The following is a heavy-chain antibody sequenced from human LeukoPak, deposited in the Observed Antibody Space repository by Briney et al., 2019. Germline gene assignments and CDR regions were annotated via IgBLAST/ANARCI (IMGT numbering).Heavy chain of an antibody. CDR1: GFTFSSYS. CDR2: ISSSSSYI. D-gene: IGHD6-13*01. V-gene: IGHV3-21*01. CDR3: ARGLGSSWIFDY. Sequence: GGSLRLSCAASGFTFSSYSMNWVRQAPGKGLEWVSSISSSSSYIYYADSVKGRFTIPRDNAKNSLYLQMNSLRAEDTAVYYCARGLGSSWIFDYWGQGTLVTVSS. J-gene: IGHJ4*02.